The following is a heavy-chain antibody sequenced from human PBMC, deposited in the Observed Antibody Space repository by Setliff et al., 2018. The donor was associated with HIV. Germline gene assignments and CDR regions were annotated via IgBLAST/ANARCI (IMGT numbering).Heavy chain of an antibody. J-gene: IGHJ3*02. CDR2: ITPYNANT. CDR1: GYPFTYRY. V-gene: IGHV1-45*02. D-gene: IGHD5-12*01. CDR3: ASGRGDGYNYFAFDI. Sequence: GASVKVSCKASGYPFTYRYLHWVRQAPGQALEWMGWITPYNANTNYAQKFQDRVTMTSDRSMSTAYMDLSSLRSEDTAMYYCASGRGDGYNYFAFDIWGQGTVVTVS.